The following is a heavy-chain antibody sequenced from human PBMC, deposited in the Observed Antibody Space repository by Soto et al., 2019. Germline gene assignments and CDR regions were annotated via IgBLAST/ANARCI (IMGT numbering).Heavy chain of an antibody. CDR1: GGSFSSYT. V-gene: IGHV1-69*04. Sequence: SVKVSCKASGGSFSSYTISWVRQAPGQGLEWMGRIIPILGIANYAQKFQGRVTITADKSTSTAYMELSSLRSEDTAVYYCAKDLWWPKYYFDYWGQGTLVTVSS. CDR3: AKDLWWPKYYFDY. D-gene: IGHD2-8*02. J-gene: IGHJ4*02. CDR2: IIPILGIA.